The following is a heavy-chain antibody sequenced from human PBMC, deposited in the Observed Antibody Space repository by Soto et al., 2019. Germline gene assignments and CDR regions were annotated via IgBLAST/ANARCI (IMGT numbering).Heavy chain of an antibody. CDR2: IIPIFGTA. CDR1: GGTFSSYA. V-gene: IGHV1-69*13. J-gene: IGHJ6*02. CDR3: ARAEMATRADYYYGMDV. Sequence: GASVKVSCKAPGGTFSSYAISWVRQAPGQGLEWMGGIIPIFGTANYAQKFQGRVTITADESTSTAYMELSSLRSEDTAVYYCARAEMATRADYYYGMDVWGQGTTVTVSS. D-gene: IGHD5-12*01.